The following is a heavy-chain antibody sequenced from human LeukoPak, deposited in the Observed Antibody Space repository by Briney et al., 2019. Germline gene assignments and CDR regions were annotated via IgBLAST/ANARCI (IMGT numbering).Heavy chain of an antibody. CDR1: GYTFTSYG. Sequence: GASVKVSCKASGYTFTSYGISWVRQAPGQGLEWMGWISAYNGNTNYAQKLQGRVTMTTDTSTSTAYMELRSLRSDDTAVYYCARDGVVRGVTDLDGMDVWGQGTTVTVSS. J-gene: IGHJ6*02. CDR3: ARDGVVRGVTDLDGMDV. D-gene: IGHD3-10*01. CDR2: ISAYNGNT. V-gene: IGHV1-18*01.